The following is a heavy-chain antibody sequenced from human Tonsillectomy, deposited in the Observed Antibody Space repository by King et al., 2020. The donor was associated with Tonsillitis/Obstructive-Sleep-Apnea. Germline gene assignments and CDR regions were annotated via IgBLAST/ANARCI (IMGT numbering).Heavy chain of an antibody. J-gene: IGHJ4*02. CDR1: SGSISSYY. D-gene: IGHD3-16*01. Sequence: QLQESGPGLVKPSETLSLTCTVSSGSISSYYWSWIRQPPGKRLEWIGYIYYSGSANYNPSLKSRLTISVDTSKNQISLKLTSVTAADTAVYYCARAPHPYYFDFWGQGALVTVSS. CDR2: IYYSGSA. CDR3: ARAPHPYYFDF. V-gene: IGHV4-59*08.